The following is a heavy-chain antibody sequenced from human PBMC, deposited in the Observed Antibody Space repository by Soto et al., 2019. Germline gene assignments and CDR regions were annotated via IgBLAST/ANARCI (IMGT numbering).Heavy chain of an antibody. D-gene: IGHD2-21*02. J-gene: IGHJ4*02. CDR2: VNPSGGHT. CDR1: GDTFTDYY. V-gene: IGHV1-46*01. Sequence: QVQLVQSGAEVKKPGASVKVSCKASGDTFTDYYIHWVRQAPGQGLEWMGTVNPSGGHTTYAQHFLGRMTMTRDTSTSTLYMELTSLTSEDTSVYYCARGGHVVVVTAALDYWSQGTLVTVAA. CDR3: ARGGHVVVVTAALDY.